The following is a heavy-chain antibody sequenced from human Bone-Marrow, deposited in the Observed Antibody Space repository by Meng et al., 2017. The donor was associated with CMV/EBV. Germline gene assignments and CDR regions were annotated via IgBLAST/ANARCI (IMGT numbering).Heavy chain of an antibody. V-gene: IGHV3-21*01. D-gene: IGHD2-2*01. CDR2: ISSSSSYI. CDR1: GFTFSSYS. CDR3: VRSPIVVVTAAPDY. Sequence: GGSLRLSCAASGFTFSSYSMNWVRQAPGKGLEWVSSISSSSSYIYYADSVKGRFTISRDNAKNSLYLQMNSLRAEDTAGYYCVRSPIVVVTAAPDYWGQGTLVTVSS. J-gene: IGHJ4*02.